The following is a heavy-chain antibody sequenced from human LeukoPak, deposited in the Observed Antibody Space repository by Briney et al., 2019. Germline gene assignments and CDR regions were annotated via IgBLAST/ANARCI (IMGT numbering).Heavy chain of an antibody. CDR3: ARETQEEAFDI. V-gene: IGHV3-21*01. CDR2: ISSRGNYI. Sequence: PGVSLRLSCAASAFTFSSYSMNWVRQAPGKGLEWVSSISSRGNYIYYADSVKGRFTISRDNAQNSLYLKMNSLRVEDTAVYYCARETQEEAFDIWGQGTMVTVSS. J-gene: IGHJ3*02. CDR1: AFTFSSYS.